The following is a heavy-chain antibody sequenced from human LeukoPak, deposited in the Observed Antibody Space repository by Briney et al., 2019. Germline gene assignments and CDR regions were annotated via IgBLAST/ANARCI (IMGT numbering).Heavy chain of an antibody. CDR2: INAGNGNT. D-gene: IGHD2-2*01. CDR1: GYTFTSYA. V-gene: IGHV1-3*01. Sequence: WASVKVSCKASGYTFTSYAMHWVRQAPGQRLEWMGWINAGNGNTKYSQEFQGRVTITRDTSASTAYMELSSLRSEDTAVYYCARFPVYCSSASCLYYFDYWGQGTLVTVSS. CDR3: ARFPVYCSSASCLYYFDY. J-gene: IGHJ4*02.